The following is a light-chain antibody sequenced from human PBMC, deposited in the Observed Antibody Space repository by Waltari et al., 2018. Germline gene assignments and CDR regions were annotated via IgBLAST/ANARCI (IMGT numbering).Light chain of an antibody. V-gene: IGKV1-39*01. CDR3: QQSFSTPLT. J-gene: IGKJ4*01. Sequence: IQMTQSPSSLSASVGDRVPITCRASQTISLYLHWYLKRPGKAPNLLISTASNVQNGVPSRFSGSGSGAYFTLTISDLQPEDFATYYCQQSFSTPLTFGGGTKVEI. CDR2: TAS. CDR1: QTISLY.